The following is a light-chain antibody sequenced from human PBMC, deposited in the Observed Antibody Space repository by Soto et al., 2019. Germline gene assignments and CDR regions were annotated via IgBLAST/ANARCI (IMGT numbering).Light chain of an antibody. V-gene: IGLV1-47*01. J-gene: IGLJ3*02. CDR3: AEWDDSLSGVV. Sequence: QPVLTQPPSASGTPGQTVTISSSGSSSNIGTNYVSWYQQLPGTAPKLLIYGNNQRPSGVPDRFSGSRSGTSASLAISGLRSEDEADYYCAEWDDSLSGVVFCGGTKLTVL. CDR1: SSNIGTNY. CDR2: GNN.